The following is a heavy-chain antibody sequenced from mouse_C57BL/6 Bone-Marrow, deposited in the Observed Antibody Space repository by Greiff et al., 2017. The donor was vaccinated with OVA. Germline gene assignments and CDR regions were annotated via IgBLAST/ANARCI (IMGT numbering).Heavy chain of an antibody. CDR2: IYPGDGDT. D-gene: IGHD1-1*01. CDR3: ARELLHWYFDV. V-gene: IGHV1-82*01. J-gene: IGHJ1*03. CDR1: GYAFSSSW. Sequence: QVQLQQSGPELVKPGASVKISCKASGYAFSSSWMNWVKQRPGKGLEWIGRIYPGDGDTNYNGKFKGKATLTADKSSSTAYMQLSSLTSEDAAVYDCARELLHWYFDVWGTGTTVTVSS.